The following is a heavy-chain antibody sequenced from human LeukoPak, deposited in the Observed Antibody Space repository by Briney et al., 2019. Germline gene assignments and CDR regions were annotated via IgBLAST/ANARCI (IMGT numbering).Heavy chain of an antibody. CDR2: INPNSGGT. Sequence: GASVKVPCKASGYTFTGYYMHWVRQAPGQGLEWMGWINPNSGGTNYAQKFQGRVTMTRDTSISTAYMELSRLRSDDTAVYYCARDLHSGIAVAGEFDYWGQGTLVTVSS. D-gene: IGHD6-19*01. J-gene: IGHJ4*02. CDR1: GYTFTGYY. CDR3: ARDLHSGIAVAGEFDY. V-gene: IGHV1-2*02.